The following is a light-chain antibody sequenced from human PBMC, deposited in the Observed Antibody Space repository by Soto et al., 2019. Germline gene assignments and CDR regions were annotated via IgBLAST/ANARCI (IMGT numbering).Light chain of an antibody. CDR3: QQTYIAPT. J-gene: IGKJ1*01. CDR2: SAS. V-gene: IGKV1-27*01. CDR1: QGISSY. Sequence: DIQLTQSPSSLSASVGDRVTITCRVSQGISSYLNWYRQKPGKVPKLLIYSASNLQSGVPSRFSGSGSGTDFTLTISSLEDVATFYGQQTYIAPTFGQGTKVEIK.